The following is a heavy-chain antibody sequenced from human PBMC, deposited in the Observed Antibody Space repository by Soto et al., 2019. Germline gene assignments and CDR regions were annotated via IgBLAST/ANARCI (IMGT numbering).Heavy chain of an antibody. CDR3: ARDYYYDSRGYPGAYYYGMDV. J-gene: IGHJ6*02. Sequence: SETLSLTCTVSGGSISNYYWSWIRQPPGKGLEWIGHIYYSGSTKYNPSLKSRVTISVDTSKSQVSLRLSSVTAADTAVYYCARDYYYDSRGYPGAYYYGMDVWGPGTTVTVSS. CDR1: GGSISNYY. V-gene: IGHV4-59*01. D-gene: IGHD3-22*01. CDR2: IYYSGST.